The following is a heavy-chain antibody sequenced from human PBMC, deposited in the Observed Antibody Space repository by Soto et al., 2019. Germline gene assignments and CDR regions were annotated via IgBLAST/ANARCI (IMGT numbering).Heavy chain of an antibody. V-gene: IGHV1-69*06. D-gene: IGHD1-1*01. J-gene: IGHJ2*01. CDR2: IIPLFGTA. CDR1: GGTFSNYA. CDR3: ARGSTTNWYFDL. Sequence: QVQLVQSGAEGKKPGSSVKVSCRASGGTFSNYAISWVRQAPGQGLEWMGGIIPLFGTANYVQKFQGRVTITADKSTSTAYMELNSLRSEDTAVYYCARGSTTNWYFDLWGRGTLVTVSS.